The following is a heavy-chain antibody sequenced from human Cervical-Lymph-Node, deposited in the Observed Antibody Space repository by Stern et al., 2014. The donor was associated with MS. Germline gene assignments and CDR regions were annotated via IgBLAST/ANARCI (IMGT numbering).Heavy chain of an antibody. D-gene: IGHD6-13*01. CDR3: ARDDRTSWYGGMPH. CDR2: SWSDGTKE. Sequence: HVQLVESGGGAVQPGRSLRLSCATSGFTFSGYGMYWVRQAPGQGLEWGAISWSDGTKEDYADSVKGRFTISRDNSKNTLYLQMTSLRAEDTAVYYCARDDRTSWYGGMPHWGQGTLVTVSS. J-gene: IGHJ4*02. CDR1: GFTFSGYG. V-gene: IGHV3-33*01.